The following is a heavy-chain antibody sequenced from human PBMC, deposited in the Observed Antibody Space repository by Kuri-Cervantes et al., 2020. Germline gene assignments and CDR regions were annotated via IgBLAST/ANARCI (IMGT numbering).Heavy chain of an antibody. J-gene: IGHJ3*02. V-gene: IGHV1-3*01. Sequence: ASVKVSCKASGYTFTSYAMHWVRQAPGQRLEWMGWINAGNGNTKYSQKFQGRVTITRDTSASTAYMELSRLRSDDTAVYYCASAGGDCSGGSCYSGEADAFDIWGQGTMVTVSS. CDR1: GYTFTSYA. D-gene: IGHD2-15*01. CDR2: INAGNGNT. CDR3: ASAGGDCSGGSCYSGEADAFDI.